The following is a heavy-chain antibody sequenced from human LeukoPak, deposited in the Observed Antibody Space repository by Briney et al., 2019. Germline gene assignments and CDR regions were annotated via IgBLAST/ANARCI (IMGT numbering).Heavy chain of an antibody. Sequence: GGSLRLSCAASGFTFSSYSMNWVRQAPGKGLEWLSYISSSSSIIYYADSVKGRFTISRDNAKNPLYLQMNSLRDEDTAVYYCARDGDSSGYYAAFDIWGQGTMVTVSS. D-gene: IGHD3-22*01. V-gene: IGHV3-48*02. CDR2: ISSSSSII. CDR3: ARDGDSSGYYAAFDI. CDR1: GFTFSSYS. J-gene: IGHJ3*02.